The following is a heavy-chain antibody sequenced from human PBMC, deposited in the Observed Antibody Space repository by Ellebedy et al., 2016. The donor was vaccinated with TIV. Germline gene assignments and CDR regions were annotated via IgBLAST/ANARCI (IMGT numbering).Heavy chain of an antibody. J-gene: IGHJ4*02. Sequence: ASVKVSCXASGYTFTSYDINWVRQATGQGLEWMGWMNPNSGNTGYAQKFQGRVTMTRNTSISTAYMELSSLRSDDTAVYYCARGSGELWYEFDYWGQGTLVTVSS. D-gene: IGHD5-18*01. CDR3: ARGSGELWYEFDY. CDR1: GYTFTSYD. V-gene: IGHV1-8*01. CDR2: MNPNSGNT.